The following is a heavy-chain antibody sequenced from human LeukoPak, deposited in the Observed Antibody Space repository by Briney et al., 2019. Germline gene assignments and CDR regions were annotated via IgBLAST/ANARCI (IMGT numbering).Heavy chain of an antibody. Sequence: PGESPRLSSAASGFTFSGYWMGWVRQAPEKGLEWVANIKQDGSEKYYVDSVKGRFAISRDNAKNSLYLQMNSLRAEDTAVYYCATDYYDSSGLDAFDIWGQGTMVTVSS. CDR3: ATDYYDSSGLDAFDI. V-gene: IGHV3-7*04. J-gene: IGHJ3*02. D-gene: IGHD3-22*01. CDR1: GFTFSGYW. CDR2: IKQDGSEK.